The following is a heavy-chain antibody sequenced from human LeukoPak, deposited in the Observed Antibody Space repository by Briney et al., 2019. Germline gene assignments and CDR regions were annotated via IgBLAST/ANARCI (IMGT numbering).Heavy chain of an antibody. Sequence: PSETLSLTCTVSGGSISSYYWSWIRQPPGKGLEWIGYIYYSGSTNYNPSLKSRVTISVDTSKNQFSLKLSSVTAADTTVYYCARVVAYYDSSGYRHWYFDLWGRGTLVTVSS. CDR2: IYYSGST. CDR1: GGSISSYY. J-gene: IGHJ2*01. D-gene: IGHD3-22*01. V-gene: IGHV4-59*01. CDR3: ARVVAYYDSSGYRHWYFDL.